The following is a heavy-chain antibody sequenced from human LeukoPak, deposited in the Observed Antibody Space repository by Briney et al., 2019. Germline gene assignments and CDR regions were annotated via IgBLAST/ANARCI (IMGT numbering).Heavy chain of an antibody. D-gene: IGHD2/OR15-2a*01. Sequence: SETLSLTCAVYGVSLNHYYWTWIRQPPGKGLEWIGEINHPGSTNYNPSLKSRVTISIDTSKSQFSLKVNSVTAADTAVYYCAMLLYHSGRPGPWGQGTPVTVSS. J-gene: IGHJ5*02. CDR3: AMLLYHSGRPGP. CDR1: GVSLNHYY. CDR2: INHPGST. V-gene: IGHV4-34*01.